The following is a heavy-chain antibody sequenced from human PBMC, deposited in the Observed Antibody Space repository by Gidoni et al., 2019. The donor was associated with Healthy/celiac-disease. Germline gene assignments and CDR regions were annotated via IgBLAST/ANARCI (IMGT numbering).Heavy chain of an antibody. D-gene: IGHD3-22*01. CDR2: IYYSGST. CDR1: GGSISSYY. Sequence: QVQLQESGPGLVKPSETLSLTCTVSGGSISSYYWSWLRQPPGKGLEWIGYIYYSGSTNYNPSLKSRVTISVDTSKNQFSLKLSSVTAADTAVYYCAREGDYYDSSGYGFDYWGQGTLVTVSS. CDR3: AREGDYYDSSGYGFDY. J-gene: IGHJ4*02. V-gene: IGHV4-59*01.